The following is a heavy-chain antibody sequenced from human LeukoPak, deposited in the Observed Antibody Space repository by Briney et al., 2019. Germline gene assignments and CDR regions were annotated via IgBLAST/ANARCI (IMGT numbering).Heavy chain of an antibody. CDR1: GGSISSYY. CDR2: INHSGST. Sequence: NPSETLSLTCTVSGGSISSYYWSWIRQPPGKGLEWIGEINHSGSTNYNPSLKSRVTISVDTSKSQFSLKLSSVTAADTAVYYCARAHLLWFGSRAFYYYGMDVWGQGTTVTVSS. V-gene: IGHV4-34*01. D-gene: IGHD3-10*01. J-gene: IGHJ6*02. CDR3: ARAHLLWFGSRAFYYYGMDV.